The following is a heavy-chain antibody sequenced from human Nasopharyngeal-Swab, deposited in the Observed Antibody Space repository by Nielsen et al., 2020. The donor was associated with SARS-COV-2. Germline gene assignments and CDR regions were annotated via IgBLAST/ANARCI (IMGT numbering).Heavy chain of an antibody. V-gene: IGHV3-11*06. J-gene: IGHJ6*02. Sequence: GAALKISWAAAGIIFSDHNMTWIRQAPGKGLEWVLYISPSSSDTNYADSVNGRFTISRDNAKNSLYLQMNSLRAEDTAVYYCARGHYGLDVWGQGTTVTVSS. CDR1: GIIFSDHN. CDR2: ISPSSSDT. CDR3: ARGHYGLDV.